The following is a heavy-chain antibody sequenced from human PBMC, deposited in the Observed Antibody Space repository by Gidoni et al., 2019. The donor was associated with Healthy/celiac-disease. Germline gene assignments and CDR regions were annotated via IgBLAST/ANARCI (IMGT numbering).Heavy chain of an antibody. J-gene: IGHJ4*02. CDR1: GVTCSSYG. Sequence: QVQLVESGGGVGQPGRSLRLSWAAAGVTCSSYGTHWVRPAPGKGLEWVAVLSYDGSNTYYADSVKGRFTISIDNSKNTLYLQMTSLRAEDTAVYYCATVRGITMIVVVIDYWGQGTLVTVSS. V-gene: IGHV3-30*03. CDR2: LSYDGSNT. D-gene: IGHD3-22*01. CDR3: ATVRGITMIVVVIDY.